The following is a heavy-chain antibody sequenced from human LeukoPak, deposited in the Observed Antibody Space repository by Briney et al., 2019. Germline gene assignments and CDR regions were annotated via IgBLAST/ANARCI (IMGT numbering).Heavy chain of an antibody. V-gene: IGHV3-21*01. CDR1: GFTFSSYS. Sequence: GGSLRLSCAASGFTFSSYSMNWVRQAPGKGLEWVSSISSGGSYIYYADSVKGRFTISRDNAKISLYLQMNSLRAEDTAVYYCATSLQVVVDYWGQGTLVTVSS. CDR2: ISSGGSYI. CDR3: ATSLQVVVDY. J-gene: IGHJ4*02. D-gene: IGHD6-6*01.